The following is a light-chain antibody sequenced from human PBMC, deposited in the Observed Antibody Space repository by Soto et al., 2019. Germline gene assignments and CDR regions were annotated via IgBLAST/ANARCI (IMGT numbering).Light chain of an antibody. CDR1: LTISDNY. Sequence: EIVLTHSPGTLSLSPGERATLSCRASLTISDNYLAWYQQKAGQAPRLVIYDASNRATGIPDRFSGSGSGTEFILTISGLEPEDSGIYHCHQHGGSPETFGQGTKVDIK. J-gene: IGKJ1*01. CDR3: HQHGGSPET. CDR2: DAS. V-gene: IGKV3-20*01.